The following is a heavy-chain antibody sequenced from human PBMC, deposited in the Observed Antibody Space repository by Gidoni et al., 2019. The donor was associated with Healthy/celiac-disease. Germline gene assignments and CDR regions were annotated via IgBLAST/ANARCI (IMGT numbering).Heavy chain of an antibody. CDR3: ARAIVGATFDY. Sequence: QVQLVEPGGGVVQPGRSLRLACAASGFTFSSYAMHWVRQAPGKGLEWVAVISYDGSNKYYADSVKGRFTISRDNSKNTLYLQMNSLRAEDTAVYYCARAIVGATFDYWGQGTLVTVSS. CDR2: ISYDGSNK. D-gene: IGHD1-26*01. J-gene: IGHJ4*02. CDR1: GFTFSSYA. V-gene: IGHV3-30-3*01.